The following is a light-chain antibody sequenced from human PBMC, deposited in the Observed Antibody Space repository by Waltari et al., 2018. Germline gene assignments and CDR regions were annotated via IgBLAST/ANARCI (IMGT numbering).Light chain of an antibody. CDR3: QQYNSYSLYT. V-gene: IGKV1-5*03. J-gene: IGKJ2*01. CDR2: KAS. Sequence: DIQMTQSPSTLSASVGDRVTITCRASQSISNWLAWHQQKPGKAPKLLIYKASSLESGVPSRFSGSGSGTEFTLTISSLQPDDFATYYCQQYNSYSLYTFGQGTKLEIK. CDR1: QSISNW.